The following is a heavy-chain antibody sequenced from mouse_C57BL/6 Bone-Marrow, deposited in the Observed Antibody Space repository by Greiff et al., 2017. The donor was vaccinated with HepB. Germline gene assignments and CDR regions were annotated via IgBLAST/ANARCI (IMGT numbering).Heavy chain of an antibody. CDR3: ARDPHYYGSSYDYAMDY. V-gene: IGHV1-81*01. CDR2: IYPRSGNT. J-gene: IGHJ4*01. Sequence: QVQLQQSGAELARPGASVKLSCKASGYTFTSYGISWVKQRTGQGLEWIGEIYPRSGNTYYNEKFKGKATLTADKSSSTAYMELRSLTSEDSAVYFCARDPHYYGSSYDYAMDYWGQGTSVTVSS. D-gene: IGHD1-1*01. CDR1: GYTFTSYG.